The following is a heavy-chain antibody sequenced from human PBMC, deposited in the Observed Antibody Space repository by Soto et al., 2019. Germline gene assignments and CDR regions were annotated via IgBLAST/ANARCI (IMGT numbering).Heavy chain of an antibody. V-gene: IGHV1-18*01. Sequence: ASVKVSCKASGYTFTSYGISWVRQAPGQGLEWMGWISAYNGNTNYAQKLQGRVTMTTDTSTSTAYMELRSLRSDDTAVYYCARDRRERSIAASPGYNWFDPWGQGTLGTVSS. CDR2: ISAYNGNT. J-gene: IGHJ5*02. CDR3: ARDRRERSIAASPGYNWFDP. D-gene: IGHD6-6*01. CDR1: GYTFTSYG.